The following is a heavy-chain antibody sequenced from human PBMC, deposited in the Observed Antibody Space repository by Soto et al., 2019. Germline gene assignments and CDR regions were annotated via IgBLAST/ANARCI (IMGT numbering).Heavy chain of an antibody. V-gene: IGHV3-33*01. CDR3: ARVRQQLAIDY. J-gene: IGHJ4*02. CDR1: GFTFSSYG. D-gene: IGHD6-13*01. Sequence: VQLVESGGGVVQPGRSLRLSCAASGFTFSSYGMHWVRQAPGKGLEWVAVIWYDGSNKYYADSVKGRFTISRDNSKNTLYLQMNSLRAEDTAVYYCARVRQQLAIDYWGQGTLVTVSS. CDR2: IWYDGSNK.